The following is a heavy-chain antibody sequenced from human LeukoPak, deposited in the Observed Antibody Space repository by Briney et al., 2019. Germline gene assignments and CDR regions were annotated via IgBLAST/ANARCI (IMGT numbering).Heavy chain of an antibody. V-gene: IGHV4-39*07. CDR3: ARGPGYSSSDGAFDI. Sequence: SETLSLTCTVSGGSISSSSYYWGWIRQPPGKGLEWFGEINHSGSTNYNPSLKSRVTISVDTSKNQFSLKLSSVTAADTAVYYCARGPGYSSSDGAFDIWGQGTMVTVSS. J-gene: IGHJ3*02. D-gene: IGHD6-13*01. CDR1: GGSISSSSYY. CDR2: INHSGST.